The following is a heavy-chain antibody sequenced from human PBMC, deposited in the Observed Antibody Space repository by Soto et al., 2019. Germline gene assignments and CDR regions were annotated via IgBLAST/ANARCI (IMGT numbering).Heavy chain of an antibody. V-gene: IGHV4-4*07. J-gene: IGHJ5*02. CDR3: ARLRIATNNYKWFDP. CDR1: GGSISSYY. CDR2: IYTSGST. D-gene: IGHD2-21*01. Sequence: SETLSLTCTVSGGSISSYYWSWIRQPAGKGLEWIGRIYTSGSTNYNPSLKNRVTMSVDTSKNQFSLNLSLVTAADTAVYYCARLRIATNNYKWFDPWGQGTLVTVSS.